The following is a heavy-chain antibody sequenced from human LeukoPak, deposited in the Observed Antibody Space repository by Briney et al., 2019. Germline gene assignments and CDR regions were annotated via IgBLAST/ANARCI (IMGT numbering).Heavy chain of an antibody. V-gene: IGHV3-53*01. CDR2: IYSDGST. Sequence: GGSLRLSCAASGFTFSSYGMSWVRQAPGKGLEWVSVIYSDGSTFYADSVEGRFIISRDNSKNTLYLQMNSLRAGDTAVYYCAHSDYGYFDYWGQGTLVTVSS. D-gene: IGHD4-17*01. J-gene: IGHJ4*02. CDR3: AHSDYGYFDY. CDR1: GFTFSSYG.